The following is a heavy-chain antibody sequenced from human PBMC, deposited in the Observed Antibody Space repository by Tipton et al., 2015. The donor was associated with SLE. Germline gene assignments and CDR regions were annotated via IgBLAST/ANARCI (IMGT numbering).Heavy chain of an antibody. CDR3: ARGSIAVAGSRYFDL. D-gene: IGHD6-19*01. V-gene: IGHV1-2*02. CDR1: GYTFTGYY. CDR2: INPNSGGT. J-gene: IGHJ2*01. Sequence: QSGAEVKKPGASVKVSCKASGYTFTGYYMHWVRQAPGQGLEWMGWINPNSGGTNYAQKFQGRVTMTRDTSISTAYMELSRLRSDDTAVYYCARGSIAVAGSRYFDLWGRGTLVTVSS.